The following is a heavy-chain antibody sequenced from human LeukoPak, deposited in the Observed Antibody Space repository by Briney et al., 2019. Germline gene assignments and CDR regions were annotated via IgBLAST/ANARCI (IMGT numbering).Heavy chain of an antibody. D-gene: IGHD1-26*01. CDR3: ARHHIMEAGATLFAY. V-gene: IGHV4-39*01. CDR1: GGSISSSSYY. CDR2: IYYSGST. Sequence: SETLSLTCTVSGGSISSSSYYWGWIRQPPGKGLEWIGSIYYSGSTYYNPSLKSRVTISVDTSKNQFSLKLSSVTAADTAVYYCARHHIMEAGATLFAYWGQGTLVTVSS. J-gene: IGHJ4*02.